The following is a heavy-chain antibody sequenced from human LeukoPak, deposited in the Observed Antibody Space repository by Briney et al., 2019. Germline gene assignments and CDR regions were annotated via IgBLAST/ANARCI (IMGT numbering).Heavy chain of an antibody. V-gene: IGHV4-61*01. Sequence: PSETLSLTRTVSGGSISSSSYYWSWIRQPPGKGLEWIGYIYYSGSTNYNPSLKSRVTISVDTSKNQFSLKLSSVTAADTAVYYCARVAVVGFLFDYWGQGTLVTVSS. D-gene: IGHD6-19*01. CDR2: IYYSGST. CDR1: GGSISSSSYY. CDR3: ARVAVVGFLFDY. J-gene: IGHJ4*02.